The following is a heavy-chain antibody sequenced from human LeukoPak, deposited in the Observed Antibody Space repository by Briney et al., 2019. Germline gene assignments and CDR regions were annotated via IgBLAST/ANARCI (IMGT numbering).Heavy chain of an antibody. Sequence: SETLSLTCTGSGGSISSSSYYWGWIRQPPGKGLEWIGSIYYSGSTYYNPSLKSRVTISVDTSKNQFSLKLSSVTAADTAVYYCASLQAVAGTFGNYWGQGTLVTVSS. CDR3: ASLQAVAGTFGNY. J-gene: IGHJ4*02. CDR2: IYYSGST. CDR1: GGSISSSSYY. V-gene: IGHV4-39*01. D-gene: IGHD6-19*01.